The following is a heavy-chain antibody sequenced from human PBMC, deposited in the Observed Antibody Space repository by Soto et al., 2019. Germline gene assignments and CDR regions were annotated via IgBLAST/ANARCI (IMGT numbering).Heavy chain of an antibody. CDR3: ARCWATGDGSILGYNWFDP. D-gene: IGHD1-1*01. V-gene: IGHV3-30-3*01. J-gene: IGHJ5*02. CDR2: ISYDGTNK. Sequence: QEQVVESGGGVVQPGRSLRLSCVASGFTVSGYSIHWFRQAPGKGLEWVSLISYDGTNKDYADSVKGRFTISRDISKNTQYLQMNSLRPDDRAVDYCARCWATGDGSILGYNWFDPWGQGILVIVSS. CDR1: GFTVSGYS.